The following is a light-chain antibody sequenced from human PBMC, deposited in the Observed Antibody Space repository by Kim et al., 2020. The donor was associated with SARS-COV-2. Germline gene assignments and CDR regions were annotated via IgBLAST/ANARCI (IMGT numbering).Light chain of an antibody. CDR3: AVWDGSPSSVL. CDR2: RNS. Sequence: QSVLTQPPSASGTPGQRVTISCSGSSSNIGNNYVYWYQKLTGTAPKLLIYRNSKRPSGVPDRFSGSKSGTSASLAISGLRSEDEADYYCAVWDGSPSSVLFGGGTQLTVL. CDR1: SSNIGNNY. V-gene: IGLV1-47*01. J-gene: IGLJ2*01.